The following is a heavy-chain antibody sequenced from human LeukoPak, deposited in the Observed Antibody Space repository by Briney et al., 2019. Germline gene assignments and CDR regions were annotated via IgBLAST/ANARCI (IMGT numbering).Heavy chain of an antibody. CDR3: ARVPYYYDSSGHPYY. Sequence: EASVKVSCKASGYTFTSYYIHWVRQAPGQGLEWMGIINPSGGSTSYAQKFQGRLTMTRDMSTTTVYMELSSLRSEDTAVYYCARVPYYYDSSGHPYYWGQGTLVTVSS. V-gene: IGHV1-46*01. CDR1: GYTFTSYY. J-gene: IGHJ4*02. D-gene: IGHD3-22*01. CDR2: INPSGGST.